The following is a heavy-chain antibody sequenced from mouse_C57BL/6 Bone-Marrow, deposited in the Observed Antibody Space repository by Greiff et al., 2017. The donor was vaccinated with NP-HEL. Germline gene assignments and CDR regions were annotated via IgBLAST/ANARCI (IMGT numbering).Heavy chain of an antibody. V-gene: IGHV2-2*01. D-gene: IGHD1-1*02. Sequence: VQLKESGPGLVQPSQSLSITCTVSGFSLTSYGVHWVRQSPGKGLEWLGVIWSGGSTDYNAAFISRLSISKDNSKSQVFFKMNSLQADDTAIYYCARTHMVSTGYDAMDYWGQGTSVTVSS. CDR2: IWSGGST. J-gene: IGHJ4*01. CDR3: ARTHMVSTGYDAMDY. CDR1: GFSLTSYG.